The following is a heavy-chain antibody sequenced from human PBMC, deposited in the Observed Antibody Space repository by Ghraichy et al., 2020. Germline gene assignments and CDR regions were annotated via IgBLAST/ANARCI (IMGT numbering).Heavy chain of an antibody. CDR1: GFTFSNYR. V-gene: IGHV3-21*01. J-gene: IGHJ4*02. CDR3: VRDRDSYGSFDY. Sequence: GGSLRLSCAASGFTFSNYRMTWVRQAPGKGLEWVSSISSSSTYIDQADSVKGRFTISRDNAKNLVYLQMNSLRDEDTAVYYCVRDRDSYGSFDYWGQGTLVAVSS. CDR2: ISSSSTYI. D-gene: IGHD5-18*01.